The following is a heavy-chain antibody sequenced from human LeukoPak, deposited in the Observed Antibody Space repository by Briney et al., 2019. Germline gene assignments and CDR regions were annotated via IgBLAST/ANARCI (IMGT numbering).Heavy chain of an antibody. CDR3: ATLIAVVPAASNWFDP. V-gene: IGHV4-34*01. D-gene: IGHD2-2*01. CDR2: INHSGRN. Sequence: ASETLSLTCAVYAGSFSGYCWSWIRQPPGKGLEWIGEINHSGRNNYKTSLRSRVTTSVATSKNQFSLKLCSVTASDTAVYYCATLIAVVPAASNWFDPWGQRTLVTVSS. J-gene: IGHJ5*02. CDR1: AGSFSGYC.